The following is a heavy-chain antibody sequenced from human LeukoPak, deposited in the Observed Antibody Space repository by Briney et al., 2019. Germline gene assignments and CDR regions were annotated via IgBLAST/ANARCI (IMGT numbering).Heavy chain of an antibody. CDR3: ARMYSSKWPVD. V-gene: IGHV4-4*07. CDR2: TYASGST. J-gene: IGHJ4*02. CDR1: GGSISSYY. Sequence: SETLSLTCTVSGGSISSYYWNWIRQPAGKGLEWIGRTYASGSTNYNPSLKSRVTMSVDTSKNQFSLKLSSVTAADTAIYFCARMYSSKWPVDWGQGTLVTVSS. D-gene: IGHD2-2*01.